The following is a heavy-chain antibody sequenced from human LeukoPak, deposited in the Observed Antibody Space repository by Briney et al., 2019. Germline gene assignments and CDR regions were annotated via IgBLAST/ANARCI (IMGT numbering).Heavy chain of an antibody. V-gene: IGHV1-69*04. CDR3: ARGGGWSPYYFDY. Sequence: ASVKVSCKASGYTFTGYYMHWVRQAPGQGLEWMGRIIPILGIANYAQKFQGRVTITADKSTSTAYMELSSLRSEDTAVYYCARGGGWSPYYFDYWGQGTLVTVSS. CDR1: GYTFTGYY. J-gene: IGHJ4*02. CDR2: IIPILGIA. D-gene: IGHD6-19*01.